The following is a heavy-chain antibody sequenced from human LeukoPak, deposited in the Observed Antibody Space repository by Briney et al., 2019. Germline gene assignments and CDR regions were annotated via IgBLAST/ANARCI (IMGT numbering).Heavy chain of an antibody. CDR1: GYTFTGYY. CDR3: ARSPPQLRFLEWLPYNWFDP. J-gene: IGHJ5*02. Sequence: ASVKVSCKVSGYTFTGYYMHWVRQAPGQGLEWMGWINPNSGGTNYAQKFQGRVTMTGDTSISTAYMELSRLISDDTAVYYCARSPPQLRFLEWLPYNWFDPWGQGTLVTVSS. V-gene: IGHV1-2*02. CDR2: INPNSGGT. D-gene: IGHD3-3*01.